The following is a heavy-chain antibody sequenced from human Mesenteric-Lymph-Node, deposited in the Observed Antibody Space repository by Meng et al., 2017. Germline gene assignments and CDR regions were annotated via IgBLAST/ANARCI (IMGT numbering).Heavy chain of an antibody. CDR1: GFTFSSYA. J-gene: IGHJ1*01. CDR3: AREGRKSHSSSWYLGYFQH. V-gene: IGHV3-30*04. D-gene: IGHD6-13*01. CDR2: ISYDGSNK. Sequence: GGSLRLSCAASGFTFSSYAMHWVRQAPGKGLEWVAVISYDGSNKYYADSVKGRFTISRDNSKNTLYLQMNSLRAEDTAVYYCAREGRKSHSSSWYLGYFQHWGQGTLVTVSS.